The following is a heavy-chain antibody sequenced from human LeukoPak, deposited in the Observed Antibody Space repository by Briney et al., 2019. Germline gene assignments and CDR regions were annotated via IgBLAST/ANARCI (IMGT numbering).Heavy chain of an antibody. D-gene: IGHD4-23*01. Sequence: ASVKVSCKASGYTFTADGISWVRQAPGQGLEWMGWISGKNGNTNYAQKLQGRVTMTTDTSTTIAYMELRSLRSDATAVYYCARGGGYLDYWGQGTLVTVSS. J-gene: IGHJ4*02. V-gene: IGHV1-18*01. CDR2: ISGKNGNT. CDR3: ARGGGYLDY. CDR1: GYTFTADG.